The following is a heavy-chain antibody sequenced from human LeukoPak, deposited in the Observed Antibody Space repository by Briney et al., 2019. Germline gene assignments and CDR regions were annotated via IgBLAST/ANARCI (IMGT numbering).Heavy chain of an antibody. V-gene: IGHV3-15*01. Sequence: GGSLRLSCAASGFTFKNAWMSWVRQAPGKGLEWVGRIRSKRDGGTTDYVAPVKGRFTISRDDSKNTLYLQKNSLKTEDTAVYYCGWDDKSVFDYWGQGTLVTVSS. D-gene: IGHD1-26*01. CDR2: IRSKRDGGTT. CDR3: GWDDKSVFDY. CDR1: GFTFKNAW. J-gene: IGHJ4*02.